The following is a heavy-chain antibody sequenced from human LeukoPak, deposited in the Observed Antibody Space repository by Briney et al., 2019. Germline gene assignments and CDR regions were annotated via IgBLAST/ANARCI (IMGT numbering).Heavy chain of an antibody. Sequence: GASVKVSCKASGYTFTRYTMNWVRQAPGQGLEWMGWINTNTGNPTYAQGFTGRFVFSMDTSVSTAYLQISSLKAEDTAVYYCARDQGDTSGYYQDAFDIWGQGTMVTVSS. CDR3: ARDQGDTSGYYQDAFDI. V-gene: IGHV7-4-1*02. CDR1: GYTFTRYT. J-gene: IGHJ3*02. CDR2: INTNTGNP. D-gene: IGHD3-22*01.